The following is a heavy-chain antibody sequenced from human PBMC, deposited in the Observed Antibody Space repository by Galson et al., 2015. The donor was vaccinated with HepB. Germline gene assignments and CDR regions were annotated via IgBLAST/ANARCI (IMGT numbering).Heavy chain of an antibody. V-gene: IGHV3-23*01. J-gene: IGHJ6*02. CDR1: GFTFRDYA. CDR2: ISGSGANT. Sequence: SLRFSCAASGFTFRDYAMTWVRLAPGTGLEWILAISGSGANTYYADSVKGRFTISRDNSKDTVYLQLNSLRAEDTAVYYCAKTQKLIYFYYGMDVWGQGTTVTVSS. CDR3: AKTQKLIYFYYGMDV. D-gene: IGHD6-6*01.